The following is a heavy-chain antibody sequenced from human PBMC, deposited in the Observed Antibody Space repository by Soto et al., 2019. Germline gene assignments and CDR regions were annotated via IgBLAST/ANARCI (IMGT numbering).Heavy chain of an antibody. CDR1: GFTFSSYG. J-gene: IGHJ4*02. V-gene: IGHV3-33*01. D-gene: IGHD6-19*01. CDR3: AREGGYSSGWYDY. CDR2: IWYDGSNK. Sequence: QVQLVESGGGVVQPGRSLRLSCAASGFTFSSYGMHWVRQAPGKGLEWVAVIWYDGSNKYYADSVKGRFTISRDNSKNTLYLQMNSLRAEDTAVYYCAREGGYSSGWYDYWGQGTLVTDSS.